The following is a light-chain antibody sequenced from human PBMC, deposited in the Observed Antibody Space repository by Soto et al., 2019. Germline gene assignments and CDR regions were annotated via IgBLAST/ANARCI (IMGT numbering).Light chain of an antibody. Sequence: QSALTQPPSASGSPGQSVTISCTGTSSDVGGYNYVSWYQQHPGKAPKLMIYEVSKRPSGVPDRFSGSKSGNTASLTVSGRQDEHEADYYCTSYAGIHHFVLFGGGTPLSVL. CDR3: TSYAGIHHFVL. V-gene: IGLV2-8*01. J-gene: IGLJ2*01. CDR2: EVS. CDR1: SSDVGGYNY.